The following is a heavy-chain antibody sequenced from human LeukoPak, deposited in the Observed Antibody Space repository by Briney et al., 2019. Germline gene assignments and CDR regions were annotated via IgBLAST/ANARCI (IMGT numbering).Heavy chain of an antibody. D-gene: IGHD4-17*01. CDR3: ARNHRTVTTYYFDY. V-gene: IGHV1-8*01. J-gene: IGHJ4*02. CDR2: MNPNSGNT. CDR1: GYTFTSYD. Sequence: ASVKVSCKASGYTFTSYDINWVRQATGQGLEWMGWMNPNSGNTGYAQKFQGRVTMTRNTSISTAYMELSSLRSEDTAVYYCARNHRTVTTYYFDYWGQGTLVTVSS.